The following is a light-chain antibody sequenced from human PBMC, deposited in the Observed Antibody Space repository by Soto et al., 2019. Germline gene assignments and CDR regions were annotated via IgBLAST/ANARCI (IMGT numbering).Light chain of an antibody. CDR2: DVS. Sequence: QSALTQPASVSGSPGQSITISCTGTSRDVGGYTYVSWYQQHPGKAPKLMIYDVSNRPSGVSNRFSGSKSGNTASLTISGLQAEDEADYYCSSYTSSSTVVFGGGTQLTVL. V-gene: IGLV2-14*01. CDR3: SSYTSSSTVV. CDR1: SRDVGGYTY. J-gene: IGLJ2*01.